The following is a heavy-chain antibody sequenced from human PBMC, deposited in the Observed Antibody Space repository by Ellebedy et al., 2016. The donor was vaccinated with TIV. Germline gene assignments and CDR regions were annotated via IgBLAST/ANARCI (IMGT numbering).Heavy chain of an antibody. D-gene: IGHD3-10*01. CDR2: ISSSTSTI. Sequence: PGGSLRLSCAASGFTFSSYSMNWVRQAPGKGLECVSYISSSTSTIYYADSVKGRFTISRDNARNSLYLQMNSLRAEDTAVYYCAREGSGSFAEYFQHWGQGTLVTVSS. J-gene: IGHJ1*01. CDR3: AREGSGSFAEYFQH. CDR1: GFTFSSYS. V-gene: IGHV3-48*04.